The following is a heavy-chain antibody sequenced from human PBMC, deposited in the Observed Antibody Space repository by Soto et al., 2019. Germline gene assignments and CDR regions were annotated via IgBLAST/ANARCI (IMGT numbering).Heavy chain of an antibody. D-gene: IGHD5-18*01. CDR2: ISGSGATK. V-gene: IGHV3-48*02. Sequence: GGSLRLSCAGSGFTFSSYWMTWVRQAPGKGLEWVSYISGSGATKYYADSVKGRFTISRDNARNSLYLQMSSLSDEDTAVYYCARAIRGFSYVVDYWGQGTLVTVSS. J-gene: IGHJ4*02. CDR1: GFTFSSYW. CDR3: ARAIRGFSYVVDY.